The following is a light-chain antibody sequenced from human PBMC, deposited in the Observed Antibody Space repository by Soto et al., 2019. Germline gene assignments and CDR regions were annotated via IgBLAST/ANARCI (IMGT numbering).Light chain of an antibody. V-gene: IGKV3-11*01. Sequence: PGETATLSCRASQSISDYLAWYQQKPGQAPRLLIEDASDRATGIPARFTGSGSGTDFTLTISSLETEDVAVYYCQQYGSSPRTFGQGTKVDIK. CDR2: DAS. CDR1: QSISDY. J-gene: IGKJ1*01. CDR3: QQYGSSPRT.